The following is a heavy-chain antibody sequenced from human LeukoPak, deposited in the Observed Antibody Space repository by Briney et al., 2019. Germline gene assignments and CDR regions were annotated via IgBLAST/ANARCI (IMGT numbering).Heavy chain of an antibody. CDR3: ATVGMVRGAHRPTDY. D-gene: IGHD3-10*01. J-gene: IGHJ4*02. V-gene: IGHV1-69*05. Sequence: SVKVSCKASGGTFSSYAISWVRQAPGQGLEWMGGIIPIFGTANYAQKFQGRVTITTDESTSTAYMELSSLRSEDTAVYYCATVGMVRGAHRPTDYWGQGTLVTVSS. CDR2: IIPIFGTA. CDR1: GGTFSSYA.